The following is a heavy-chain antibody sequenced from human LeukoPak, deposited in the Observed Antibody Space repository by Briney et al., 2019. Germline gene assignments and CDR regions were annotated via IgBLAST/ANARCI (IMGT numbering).Heavy chain of an antibody. D-gene: IGHD2-2*01. CDR2: ISPYNGYA. CDR3: ARNCSTTSCQKGDY. J-gene: IGHJ4*02. CDR1: GYTFTSYG. V-gene: IGHV1-18*01. Sequence: ASVKVSCKASGYTFTSYGISWVRQAPGQGLEWMGWISPYNGYAKYTQRLQGRVTMTTDTSTSTAYMDLRSLTSDDTAVYYCARNCSTTSCQKGDYWGQGTLVTVSP.